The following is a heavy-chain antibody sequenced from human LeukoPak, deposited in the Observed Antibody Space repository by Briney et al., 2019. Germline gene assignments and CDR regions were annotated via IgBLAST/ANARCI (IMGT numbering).Heavy chain of an antibody. Sequence: SVKVSCKASGGTFSSYAISWVRQAPGQGLEWMGGIIPIFGTANYARKFQGRVTITADESTSTAYMELSSLRSEDTAVYYCARAYCSSTSCYHLDYWGQGTLVTVSS. CDR2: IIPIFGTA. J-gene: IGHJ4*02. CDR1: GGTFSSYA. V-gene: IGHV1-69*13. D-gene: IGHD2-2*01. CDR3: ARAYCSSTSCYHLDY.